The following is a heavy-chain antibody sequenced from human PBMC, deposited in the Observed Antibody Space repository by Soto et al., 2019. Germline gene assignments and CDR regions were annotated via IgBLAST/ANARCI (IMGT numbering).Heavy chain of an antibody. CDR1: GFTFSSYA. V-gene: IGHV3-64*01. Sequence: EVQLVESGGGLFQPGGSLRLSCAASGFTFSSYAMHWVRQAPGKGLEYVSAISSNGGSTYYANSVKGRFTISRDNSKNTLYLQMGSLRAEDMAVYYCARVFLFRSSTYDFDYWGQGTLVTVSS. D-gene: IGHD6-6*01. CDR2: ISSNGGST. CDR3: ARVFLFRSSTYDFDY. J-gene: IGHJ4*02.